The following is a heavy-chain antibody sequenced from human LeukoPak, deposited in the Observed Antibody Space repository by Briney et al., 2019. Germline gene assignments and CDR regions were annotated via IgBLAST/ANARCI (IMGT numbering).Heavy chain of an antibody. CDR3: AREPNYYGIDY. J-gene: IGHJ4*02. D-gene: IGHD3-10*01. CDR1: GGSISSGGYS. Sequence: SETLSLTCAVSGGSISSGGYSWSWIRQPPGKGLEWIGYIYHSGSTHYNPSLKSRLTISIDTSRNQLFLKLASVTAADTAVYYCAREPNYYGIDYWGQGALVTVSS. V-gene: IGHV4-30-2*05. CDR2: IYHSGST.